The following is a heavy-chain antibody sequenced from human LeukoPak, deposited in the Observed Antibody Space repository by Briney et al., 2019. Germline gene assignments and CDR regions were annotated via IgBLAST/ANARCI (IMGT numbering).Heavy chain of an antibody. V-gene: IGHV1-2*02. CDR3: ARVPGPYTTSRFDY. Sequence: GASVRVSCKTSGYTFTGYYLHWVRQAPGQGLEWMGRIDPDSGGTHYAQKFQVRVTVTRDTSITTVYMELSGLTSDDTAVYYYARVPGPYTTSRFDYWGQGTLVTVSS. CDR1: GYTFTGYY. CDR2: IDPDSGGT. J-gene: IGHJ4*02. D-gene: IGHD2-2*02.